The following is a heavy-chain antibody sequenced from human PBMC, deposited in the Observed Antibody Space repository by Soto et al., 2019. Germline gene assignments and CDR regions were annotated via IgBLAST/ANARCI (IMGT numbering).Heavy chain of an antibody. J-gene: IGHJ4*02. CDR3: VRNLASGGTYYIDY. D-gene: IGHD1-26*01. CDR2: VRDKANGYTT. V-gene: IGHV3-72*01. CDR1: GFIFSDHY. Sequence: EVQLVDSGGGLVEPGGSLRLSCAASGFIFSDHYMEWVRQAPGKGLEWIGRVRDKANGYTTEYAASVRGRFTVSRDDSKTSLDLQMNSLQIEDTAMYYCVRNLASGGTYYIDYWGQGTLVTVYS.